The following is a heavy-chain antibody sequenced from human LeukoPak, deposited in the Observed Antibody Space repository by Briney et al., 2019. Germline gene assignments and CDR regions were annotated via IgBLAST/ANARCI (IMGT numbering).Heavy chain of an antibody. CDR2: ISRSGSTM. Sequence: GGSLRLPCAASGFTFSSYEMNWVRQAPGKGLEWVSYISRSGSTMYYADSVKGRFTISRDNAKNSLYLQMNSLKAEDTAVYYCASGSDWYKVFDYWGQGTLATVSS. V-gene: IGHV3-48*03. CDR3: ASGSDWYKVFDY. D-gene: IGHD6-19*01. CDR1: GFTFSSYE. J-gene: IGHJ4*02.